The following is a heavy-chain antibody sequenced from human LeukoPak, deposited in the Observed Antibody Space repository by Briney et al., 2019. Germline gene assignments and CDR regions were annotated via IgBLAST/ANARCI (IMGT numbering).Heavy chain of an antibody. Sequence: SETLSLTCTVSGGSISSTSYYWGWIRQPPGKGLEWIGTINYSGSTYYNPSLRSRVTISVDTSKNPFSLKMSSVTATDTAVYYCARHRGYSSGQPVHWGQGTLVTDSS. CDR2: INYSGST. CDR3: ARHRGYSSGQPVH. D-gene: IGHD6-19*01. J-gene: IGHJ4*02. CDR1: GGSISSTSYY. V-gene: IGHV4-39*01.